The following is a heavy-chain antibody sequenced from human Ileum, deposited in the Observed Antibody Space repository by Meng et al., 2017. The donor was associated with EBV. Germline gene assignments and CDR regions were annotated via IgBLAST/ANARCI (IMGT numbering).Heavy chain of an antibody. D-gene: IGHD1-26*01. CDR2: ISAYNGNT. CDR3: ARVEVGITSGDY. CDR1: GYTFTNYG. J-gene: IGHJ4*02. Sequence: QAQFVQSGGEAKKAEATVQVSCKASGYTFTNYGITWVRQAPGQGLEWMGWISAYNGNTNYAQTLQGRVTMTTDTSTSTAYMELGSLRSDDTAVYYCARVEVGITSGDYWGQGTLVTVSS. V-gene: IGHV1-18*01.